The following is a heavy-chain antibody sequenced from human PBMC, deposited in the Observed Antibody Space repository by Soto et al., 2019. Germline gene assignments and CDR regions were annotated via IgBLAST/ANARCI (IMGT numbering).Heavy chain of an antibody. CDR2: INPNSGGT. V-gene: IGHV1-2*04. J-gene: IGHJ6*02. D-gene: IGHD1-26*01. CDR1: GYTFTGYY. Sequence: ASVKVSCKASGYTFTGYYMHWVRQAPGQGLEWMGWINPNSGGTNYAQKFRGWVTMTRDTSISTAYMELSRLRSDDTAVYYCAREREGMSSGGTRYSGSYNYYYYGMDVWGQGTTVTVSS. CDR3: AREREGMSSGGTRYSGSYNYYYYGMDV.